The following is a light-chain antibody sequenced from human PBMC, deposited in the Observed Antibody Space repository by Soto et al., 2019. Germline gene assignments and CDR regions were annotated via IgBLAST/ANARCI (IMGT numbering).Light chain of an antibody. CDR1: QSVSSSY. Sequence: TPSFSPGEKATLSFRASQSVSSSYLAWYQQKPGQAPRLLIYGASTRATGVPARFTGSGSGTEFTLTISSLQFDDSAVYYCQQYNNWWTFGQGTKVDIK. CDR2: GAS. CDR3: QQYNNWWT. V-gene: IGKV3-15*01. J-gene: IGKJ1*01.